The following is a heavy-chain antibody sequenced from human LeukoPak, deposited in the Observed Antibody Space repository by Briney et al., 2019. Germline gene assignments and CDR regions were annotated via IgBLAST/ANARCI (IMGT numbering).Heavy chain of an antibody. CDR1: GYSLSSGYH. D-gene: IGHD6-13*01. V-gene: IGHV4-38-2*02. J-gene: IGHJ4*02. CDR3: PRERSSSWFIEF. Sequence: SQTLSLTCGVSGYSLSSGYHWGWIRQPPGKGLEWIGNVFQSGSTYYNPSPKSGATSSVDTSKNQFSLKLTSVTAAGTAVYYCPRERSSSWFIEFWGQGILVTVSS. CDR2: VFQSGST.